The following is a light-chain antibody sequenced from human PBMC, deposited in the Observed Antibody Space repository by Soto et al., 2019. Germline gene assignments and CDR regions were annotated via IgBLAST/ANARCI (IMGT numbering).Light chain of an antibody. CDR3: QPYGSSPTKT. Sequence: EILLKLSPGAVYLSPGERATLSCRASQSVSSSYLAWYQQKPGQAPRLPIYGASSRANGIPDRISGSGSGTDLTLTISRLEPEDFAVYACQPYGSSPTKTFGQVTKGDIK. CDR2: GAS. V-gene: IGKV3-20*01. J-gene: IGKJ1*01. CDR1: QSVSSSY.